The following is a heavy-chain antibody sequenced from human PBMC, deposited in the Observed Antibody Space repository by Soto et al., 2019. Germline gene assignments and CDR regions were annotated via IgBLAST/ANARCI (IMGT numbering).Heavy chain of an antibody. V-gene: IGHV1-2*04. CDR3: ARSRAEFWSGYPRALDY. CDR2: INPNSGGT. D-gene: IGHD3-3*01. CDR1: GYTFTGYY. J-gene: IGHJ4*02. Sequence: QVQLVQSGAEVKKPGASVKVSCKASGYTFTGYYMHWVRQAPGQGLEWMGWINPNSGGTNYAQKFQGWVTMTRDTSISTAYMELSRLRSDDTAVYYCARSRAEFWSGYPRALDYWGQGTLVTVSS.